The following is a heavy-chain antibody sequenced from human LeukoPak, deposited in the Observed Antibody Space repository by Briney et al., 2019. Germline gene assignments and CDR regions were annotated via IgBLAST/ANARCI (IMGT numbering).Heavy chain of an antibody. Sequence: SETLSLTCTVSGGSISSSSYYWGWIRQPPGKGLEWIGSIYYSGSTYYNPSLKSRVTISVDTSKNQFSLKLSSVTAADTAVYYCARGVPVTLDYWGQGTLVTVSS. CDR1: GGSISSSSYY. V-gene: IGHV4-39*07. CDR2: IYYSGST. CDR3: ARGVPVTLDY. D-gene: IGHD4-17*01. J-gene: IGHJ4*02.